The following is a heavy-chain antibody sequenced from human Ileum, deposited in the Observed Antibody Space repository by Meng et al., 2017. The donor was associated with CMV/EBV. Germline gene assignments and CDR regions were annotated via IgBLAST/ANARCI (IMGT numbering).Heavy chain of an antibody. CDR2: ITGTSYYI. CDR3: ARSVYGGNDFDS. D-gene: IGHD4-23*01. Sequence: GESLKISCAASGFTFSTYSMNWVRQAPGKGLEWVSSITGTSYYIYYADSVKGRFAISRDNAKNSLYLQMNSLRAEDTAVYYCARSVYGGNDFDSWGQGTRVTVSS. V-gene: IGHV3-21*01. CDR1: GFTFSTYS. J-gene: IGHJ4*02.